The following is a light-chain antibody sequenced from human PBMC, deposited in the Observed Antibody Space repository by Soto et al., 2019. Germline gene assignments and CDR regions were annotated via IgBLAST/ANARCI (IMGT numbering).Light chain of an antibody. V-gene: IGLV1-44*01. CDR1: RSNIGSNT. CDR3: AAWDDSLNGSYV. Sequence: QSVLTQPPSTSGTPGQRVTMSCSGSRSNIGSNTVTWYQQLPGTAPKLLIYSNNQRPSGVPDRFSGSKSGTSASLAISGLQSEDEADYYCAAWDDSLNGSYVFGTGTKLTVL. J-gene: IGLJ1*01. CDR2: SNN.